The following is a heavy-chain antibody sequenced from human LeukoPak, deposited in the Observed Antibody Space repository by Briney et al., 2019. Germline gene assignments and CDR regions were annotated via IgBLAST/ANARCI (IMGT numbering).Heavy chain of an antibody. V-gene: IGHV3-74*01. Sequence: GGSLRLSCAASGFTFSSYWMHWVRQAPGKGLVWVSRINSDGSSTSYADSVKGRFIISRDDAKNTLYLQMNSLRAEDTAVYYCARDLDYGDYVAYFDYWGQGTLVTVSS. D-gene: IGHD4-17*01. J-gene: IGHJ4*02. CDR2: INSDGSST. CDR1: GFTFSSYW. CDR3: ARDLDYGDYVAYFDY.